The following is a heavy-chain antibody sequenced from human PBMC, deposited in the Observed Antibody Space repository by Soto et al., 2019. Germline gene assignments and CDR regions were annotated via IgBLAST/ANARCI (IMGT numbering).Heavy chain of an antibody. CDR1: GYTFSAYH. V-gene: IGHV1-2*02. D-gene: IGHD3-3*01. J-gene: IGHJ6*02. Sequence: ASVKVSCKASGYTFSAYHIHWVRQAPGQGLEWLGWINPEGSAPSYALSFQGRVTMTSDTTISTAYMEGTSLRSDDTAVYYCARALKFFGVVTSGYFYDMDVWGQGTTVTVS. CDR2: INPEGSAP. CDR3: ARALKFFGVVTSGYFYDMDV.